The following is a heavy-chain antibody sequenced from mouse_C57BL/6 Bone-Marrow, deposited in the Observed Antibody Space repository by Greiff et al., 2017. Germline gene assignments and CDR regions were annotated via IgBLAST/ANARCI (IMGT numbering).Heavy chain of an antibody. J-gene: IGHJ3*01. V-gene: IGHV1-76*01. D-gene: IGHD2-3*01. Sequence: VQLQQSGAELVRPGASVKLSCKASGYTFTDYYINWVKQRPGQGLEWIARIYPGSGNTYYNEKFKGKATLTAEKSSSTAYMQLSSLTSEDSAVYFCAREGWLLLFAYWGQGLWSLSLQ. CDR3: AREGWLLLFAY. CDR1: GYTFTDYY. CDR2: IYPGSGNT.